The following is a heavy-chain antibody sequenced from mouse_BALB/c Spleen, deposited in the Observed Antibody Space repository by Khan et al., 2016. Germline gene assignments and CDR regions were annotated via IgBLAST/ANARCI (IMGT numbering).Heavy chain of an antibody. CDR3: ARSPCDYDAGFAY. J-gene: IGHJ3*01. CDR1: GFNIKDTY. D-gene: IGHD2-4*01. Sequence: VQLKQSGAELVKPGASVKLSCTASGFNIKDTYMHWVKQRPEQGLEWIGRIDPANGNTKYDPKFQGKATITADTSSNTAYLQLSSLTSEDTAVYYYARSPCDYDAGFAYWGQGTLVTVSA. CDR2: IDPANGNT. V-gene: IGHV14-3*02.